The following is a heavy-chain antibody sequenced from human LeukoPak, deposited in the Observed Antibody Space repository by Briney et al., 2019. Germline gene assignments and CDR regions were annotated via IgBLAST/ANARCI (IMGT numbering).Heavy chain of an antibody. CDR2: INPHSGGT. D-gene: IGHD2-2*01. Sequence: ASVKVSCKASGYTFIGYYIHWVRQAPGQGLEWMGWINPHSGGTNYAQRFQGRVTMTRDTSISTAYMELSRLRSDDTAVYYCARDYCSSTSCFYFDYWGQGTLVTVSS. J-gene: IGHJ4*02. CDR3: ARDYCSSTSCFYFDY. V-gene: IGHV1-2*02. CDR1: GYTFIGYY.